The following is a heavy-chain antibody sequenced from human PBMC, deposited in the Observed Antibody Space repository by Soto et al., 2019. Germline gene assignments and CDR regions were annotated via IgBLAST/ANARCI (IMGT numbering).Heavy chain of an antibody. CDR1: GYSFSTSW. J-gene: IGHJ4*02. D-gene: IGHD6-6*01. CDR3: ARQSFSSSSPDY. CDR2: IFPGDSDT. Sequence: GASVKVSCKGSGYSFSTSWIAWVRQMPGKGLEWMGMIFPGDSDTRYSPSFQGQVTISADKSINTAYVQWNSLKASDTAMYYCARQSFSSSSPDYWGQGTLVTVSS. V-gene: IGHV5-51*01.